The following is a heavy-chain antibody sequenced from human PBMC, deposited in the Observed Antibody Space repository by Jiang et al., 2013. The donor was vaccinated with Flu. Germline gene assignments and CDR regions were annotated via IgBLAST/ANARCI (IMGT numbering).Heavy chain of an antibody. CDR3: ARLQLSKDCGGDCYPYYFDY. J-gene: IGHJ4*02. D-gene: IGHD2-21*02. V-gene: IGHV4-59*08. CDR1: GGSISSYY. Sequence: KPSETLSLTCTVSGGSISSYYWSWIRQPPGKGLEWIGYIYYSGSTNYNPSLKSRVTISVDTSKNQFSLKLSSVTAADTAVYYCARLQLSKDCGGDCYPYYFDYWGQGTLVTVSS. CDR2: IYYSGST.